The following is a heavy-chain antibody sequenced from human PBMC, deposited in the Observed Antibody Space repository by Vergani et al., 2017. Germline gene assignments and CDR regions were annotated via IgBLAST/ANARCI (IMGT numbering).Heavy chain of an antibody. J-gene: IGHJ6*03. CDR3: ARDGWEYSYGFEIHYTATLRYYMDV. D-gene: IGHD5-18*01. CDR2: IWYDGSNK. CDR1: GFTFSSYG. Sequence: QVQLVESGGGVVQPGRSLRLSCAASGFTFSSYGMHWVRQAPGKGLEWVAVIWYDGSNKYYADSVKGRFTISRDNSKNTLYLQMNSLRAEDTDVYYCARDGWEYSYGFEIHYTATLRYYMDVWGKGTTVTVSS. V-gene: IGHV3-33*01.